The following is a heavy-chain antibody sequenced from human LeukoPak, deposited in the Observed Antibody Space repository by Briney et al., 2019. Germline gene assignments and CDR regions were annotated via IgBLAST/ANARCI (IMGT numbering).Heavy chain of an antibody. J-gene: IGHJ4*02. V-gene: IGHV3-48*04. Sequence: PGGSLRLSCAASGFTFSSYAMSWVRQAPGKGLEWVSYISSSGSTIYYADSVKGRFTISRDNAKNSLYLQMNSLRAEDTAVYYCARSNTMVRGAHWEYFDYWGQGTLVTVSS. CDR2: ISSSGSTI. D-gene: IGHD3-10*01. CDR3: ARSNTMVRGAHWEYFDY. CDR1: GFTFSSYA.